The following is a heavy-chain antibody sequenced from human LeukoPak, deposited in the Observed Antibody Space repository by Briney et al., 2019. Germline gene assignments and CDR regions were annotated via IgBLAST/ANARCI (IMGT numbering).Heavy chain of an antibody. V-gene: IGHV4-39*07. J-gene: IGHJ4*02. Sequence: SETLSLTCTVSGGSISSSSYYWGWLRQPPGTGLEWIGSIYYSGSTYYNPSLKSRVTISVDTSKNQFSLKLSSVTAADTAVYYCARVGRGANRYFDYWGQGTLVTVSS. CDR2: IYYSGST. CDR3: ARVGRGANRYFDY. D-gene: IGHD1-26*01. CDR1: GGSISSSSYY.